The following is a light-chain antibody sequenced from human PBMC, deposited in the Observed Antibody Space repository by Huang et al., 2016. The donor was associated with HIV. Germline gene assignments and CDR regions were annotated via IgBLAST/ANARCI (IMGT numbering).Light chain of an antibody. V-gene: IGKV3-11*01. J-gene: IGKJ3*01. Sequence: QARRLLIYDASYRATGIPARFSGSGSGTDFTLTISRLEPEDFAVYYCQQRNYSCTFGPGTKVD. CDR3: QQRNYSCT. CDR2: DAS.